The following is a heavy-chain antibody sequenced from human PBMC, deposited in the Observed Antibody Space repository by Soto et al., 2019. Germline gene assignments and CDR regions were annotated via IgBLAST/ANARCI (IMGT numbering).Heavy chain of an antibody. J-gene: IGHJ4*02. D-gene: IGHD2-2*01. Sequence: GGSLRLSCAASGFTFSSCAMSWVRQAPGKGLEWVSSISGRGGSTHYADSVKGRFTISRDNSKNTLYLQMKSLRAEDTAVYYCAKSNIEVEGPTFDYWGQGTLVTVSS. CDR1: GFTFSSCA. V-gene: IGHV3-23*01. CDR3: AKSNIEVEGPTFDY. CDR2: ISGRGGST.